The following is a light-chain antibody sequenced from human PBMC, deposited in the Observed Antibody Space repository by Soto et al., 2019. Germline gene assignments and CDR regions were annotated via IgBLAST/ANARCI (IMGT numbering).Light chain of an antibody. CDR1: SGSVSTSYY. CDR3: VLYMGGGVPWV. Sequence: QTVVTQEPSFSVSPGGTVTLTCGLSSGSVSTSYYPGWYQQTPGQAPRTLIYSTNTRSSGVPDRFSGSILGNKAALTITGGQADDESDYYCVLYMGGGVPWVFGGGTKLTVL. J-gene: IGLJ3*02. CDR2: STN. V-gene: IGLV8-61*01.